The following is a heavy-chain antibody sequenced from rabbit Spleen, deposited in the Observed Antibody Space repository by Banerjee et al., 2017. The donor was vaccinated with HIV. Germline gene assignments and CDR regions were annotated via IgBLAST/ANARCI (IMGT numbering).Heavy chain of an antibody. J-gene: IGHJ6*01. CDR1: GFTLSSYYM. Sequence: QEQLEESAGGLVQPGGSLKLSCKASGFTLSSYYMNWVRQAPGKGLEWIGYIDTGSSGFTYYATWAKGRFTCSKTSSTTVTLQMTRLTAADTATYFCARDSSSSFSSYGMDLWGQGTLVTVS. CDR2: IDTGSSGFT. CDR3: ARDSSSSFSSYGMDL. V-gene: IGHV1S45*01. D-gene: IGHD1-1*01.